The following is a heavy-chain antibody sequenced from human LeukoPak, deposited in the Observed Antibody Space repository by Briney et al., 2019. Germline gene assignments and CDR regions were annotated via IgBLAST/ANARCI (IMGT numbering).Heavy chain of an antibody. Sequence: ASVKVSCKASGGTFSSYAISWVRQAPGQGLEWIGGIIPIFGTANYAQKFQGRVTITTDESTSTAYMELSSLRSEATAVYYCARDGQQQIDYYMDVWGKGTTVTVSS. CDR1: GGTFSSYA. CDR2: IIPIFGTA. J-gene: IGHJ6*03. V-gene: IGHV1-69*05. CDR3: ARDGQQQIDYYMDV. D-gene: IGHD6-13*01.